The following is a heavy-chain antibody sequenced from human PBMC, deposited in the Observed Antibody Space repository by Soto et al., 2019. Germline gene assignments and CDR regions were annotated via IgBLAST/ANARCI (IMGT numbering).Heavy chain of an antibody. Sequence: SETLSLTCTVSGGSISSFYWSWIRQPPGKGLEWIGYIYYSGSTNYNPSLKSRVTISVDTSKNQFSLELSSVTAADTAVYSWAGHPRAWGGVDSPRWFFDLWGRGNLVTVSS. V-gene: IGHV4-59*08. CDR3: AGHPRAWGGVDSPRWFFDL. J-gene: IGHJ2*01. CDR1: GGSISSFY. CDR2: IYYSGST. D-gene: IGHD2-21*02.